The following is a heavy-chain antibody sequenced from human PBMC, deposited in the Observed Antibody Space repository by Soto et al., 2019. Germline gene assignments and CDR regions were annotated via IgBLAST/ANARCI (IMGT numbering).Heavy chain of an antibody. CDR1: GGSISGYY. V-gene: IGHV4-59*08. D-gene: IGHD3-10*01. CDR3: ARHLLVSFGAPWYFDL. J-gene: IGHJ2*01. Sequence: QVQLQESGPGLVKPSETLSLTCTVSGGSISGYYWSWIRQPPGKGLEWIGFIYYIGSTNYNPSLESRVTMSVDTSKNQFSLKLSSVTAADTAVYYCARHLLVSFGAPWYFDLWGRGTLVTVSS. CDR2: IYYIGST.